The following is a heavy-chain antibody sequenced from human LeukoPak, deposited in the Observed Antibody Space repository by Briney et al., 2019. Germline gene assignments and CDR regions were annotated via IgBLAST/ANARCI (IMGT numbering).Heavy chain of an antibody. D-gene: IGHD6-13*01. V-gene: IGHV4-59*08. J-gene: IGHJ6*03. CDR2: IYYSGST. CDR3: ARQAAAGSLYYYYYYMAV. Sequence: PSETLSLTCTVSGGSISSYYWSWMRQPPGKGLEWIGYIYYSGSTNYNPSLKSRVTISVDTSKNQFSLKLSSVTAADTAVYYCARQAAAGSLYYYYYYMAVWGKGTTVTVSS. CDR1: GGSISSYY.